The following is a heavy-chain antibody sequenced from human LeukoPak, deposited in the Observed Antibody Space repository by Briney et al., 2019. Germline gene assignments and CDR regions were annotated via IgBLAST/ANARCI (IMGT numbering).Heavy chain of an antibody. CDR3: ARLDSSGYYNWFDP. J-gene: IGHJ5*02. V-gene: IGHV7-4-1*02. D-gene: IGHD3-22*01. CDR1: GYTFTSYA. CDR2: ISTNTGNP. Sequence: ASVKVSCTASGYTFTSYAMNWVRQAPGQGLEWMGWISTNTGNPTYAQGFTGRFVFSLDTSVSTAYLQISSLKAEDTAVYYCARLDSSGYYNWFDPWGQGTLVTVSS.